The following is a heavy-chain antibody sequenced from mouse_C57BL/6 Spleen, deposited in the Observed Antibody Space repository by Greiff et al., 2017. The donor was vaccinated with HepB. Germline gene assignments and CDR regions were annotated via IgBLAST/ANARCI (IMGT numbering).Heavy chain of an antibody. CDR1: GYTFTSYW. J-gene: IGHJ2*01. CDR2: IDPSDSYT. Sequence: VQLQQSGAELVKPGASVKLSCKASGYTFTSYWMQWVKQRPGQGLEWIGEIDPSDSYTNYNQKFKGKATLTVDTSSSTAYMQLSSLTSEDSAVYYCARRRNGSPFDYWGQGTTLTVSS. CDR3: ARRRNGSPFDY. V-gene: IGHV1-50*01. D-gene: IGHD1-1*01.